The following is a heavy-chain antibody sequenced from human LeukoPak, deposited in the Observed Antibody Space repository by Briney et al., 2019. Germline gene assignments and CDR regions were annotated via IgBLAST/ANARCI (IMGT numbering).Heavy chain of an antibody. CDR3: ARRPRSSWGSFDY. V-gene: IGHV1-2*02. CDR2: INPNSGGT. D-gene: IGHD6-13*01. J-gene: IGHJ4*02. CDR1: GYTFTGYY. Sequence: GASVKVSCKASGYTFTGYYLHWVRQAPGQGLELMGWINPNSGGTTYSKTFQGRVTMTRDTSISTAYMELSRLRSDDTAVYYCARRPRSSWGSFDYWGQGTLVTVSS.